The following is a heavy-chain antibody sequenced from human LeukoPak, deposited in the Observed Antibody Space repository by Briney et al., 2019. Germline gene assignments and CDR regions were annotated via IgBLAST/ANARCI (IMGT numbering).Heavy chain of an antibody. Sequence: ASETLSLTCTVSGGSISSSSYYWGWIRQPPGKGLEWIGSIYYSGSTYYNPSLKSRVTISVDTSKNQFSLKLSSVTAADTAVYYCARDYSSSGWYVLYLDYWGQGTLVTVSS. J-gene: IGHJ4*02. CDR1: GGSISSSSYY. V-gene: IGHV4-39*07. D-gene: IGHD6-19*01. CDR3: ARDYSSSGWYVLYLDY. CDR2: IYYSGST.